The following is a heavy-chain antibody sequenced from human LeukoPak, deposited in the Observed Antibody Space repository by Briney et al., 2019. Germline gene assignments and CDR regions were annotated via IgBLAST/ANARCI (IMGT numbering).Heavy chain of an antibody. Sequence: GSLRLSCAASGCTFSNYEMHWVRQAPGKGLEWVSYISSSGSDIYYADSVKGRFTISRDNAKNSLYLQMNSLRAEDTAVYYCARDQGYYDILTGINWFDPWGQGTLVTVSS. V-gene: IGHV3-48*03. D-gene: IGHD3-9*01. CDR3: ARDQGYYDILTGINWFDP. CDR2: ISSSGSDI. J-gene: IGHJ5*02. CDR1: GCTFSNYE.